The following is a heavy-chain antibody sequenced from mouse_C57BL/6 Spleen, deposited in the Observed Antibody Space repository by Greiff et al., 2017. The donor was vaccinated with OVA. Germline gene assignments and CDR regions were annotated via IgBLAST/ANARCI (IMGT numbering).Heavy chain of an antibody. Sequence: QVQLQQSGAELVMPGASVKLSCKASGYTFTSYWMHWVKQRPGQGLEWIGEIDPSDSYTNYNQKFKGKSTLTVDKSSSTAYMQLSSLTSEDSAVYYCARSDYYGSVPSYWYFDVWGTGTTVTVSS. J-gene: IGHJ1*03. CDR2: IDPSDSYT. D-gene: IGHD1-1*01. CDR3: ARSDYYGSVPSYWYFDV. CDR1: GYTFTSYW. V-gene: IGHV1-69*01.